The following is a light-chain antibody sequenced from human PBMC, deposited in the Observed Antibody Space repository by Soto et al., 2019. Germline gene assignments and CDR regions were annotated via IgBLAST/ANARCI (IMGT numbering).Light chain of an antibody. J-gene: IGKJ5*01. CDR2: RGS. V-gene: IGKV3-15*01. CDR3: QQYNTWPIS. Sequence: EIVLTQSPGTLSLSPGERATLSFRSSESVISRYLAWYQQKPGQGPRLLVYRGSIRTLGIPARFSGSESGTEFTLTISSLQSDDFAVYYCQQYNTWPISFGQGTRLENK. CDR1: ESVISRY.